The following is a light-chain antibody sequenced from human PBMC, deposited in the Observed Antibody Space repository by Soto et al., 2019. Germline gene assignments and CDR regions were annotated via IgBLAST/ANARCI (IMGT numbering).Light chain of an antibody. V-gene: IGKV3-20*01. CDR1: QSVSSSY. Sequence: IVLTQSPGTLSLSPGERATLSCRASQSVSSSYLAWYQQKPGQAPRLLIYGASSRATGIPDRFSGSGSGTDFTLTISRLEPEDSAVYYCQQYGSSPYTFGQGT. CDR2: GAS. CDR3: QQYGSSPYT. J-gene: IGKJ2*01.